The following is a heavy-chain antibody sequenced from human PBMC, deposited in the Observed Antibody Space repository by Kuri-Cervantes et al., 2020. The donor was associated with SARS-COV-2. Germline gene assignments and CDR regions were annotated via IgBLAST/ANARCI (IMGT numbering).Heavy chain of an antibody. CDR3: AKDGVGVQDF. Sequence: GESLKISCAASGFTFSSYAMSWVRQAPGKGLEWVSAICGSGGSKYYADSVKGRFTISRDNSKNTLYLHMKSLRSEDTAMHYCAKDGVGVQDFWGQGTLVTVSS. CDR1: GFTFSSYA. V-gene: IGHV3-23*01. J-gene: IGHJ4*02. D-gene: IGHD2-21*01. CDR2: ICGSGGSK.